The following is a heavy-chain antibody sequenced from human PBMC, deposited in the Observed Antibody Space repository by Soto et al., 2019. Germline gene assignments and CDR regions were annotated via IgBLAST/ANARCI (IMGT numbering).Heavy chain of an antibody. J-gene: IGHJ3*02. Sequence: QVQLVQSGIEVKNPGASVKVPCKASGYAFTSFGISWVRQAPGQGLEWMGWTVANNGYTKYAQNLQGRVTLITDTSTSTAYMELRSLMYDDTAVYYCARCSGGTCYASYAFDIWGQGTMVTVSS. D-gene: IGHD2-15*01. CDR3: ARCSGGTCYASYAFDI. CDR1: GYAFTSFG. CDR2: TVANNGYT. V-gene: IGHV1-18*01.